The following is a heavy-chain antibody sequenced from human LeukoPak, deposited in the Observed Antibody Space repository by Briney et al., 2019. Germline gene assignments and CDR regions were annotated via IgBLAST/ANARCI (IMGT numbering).Heavy chain of an antibody. Sequence: ASVKVSCKTSGYTFTGNFMHWVRQPPGQGPEWMGWINPNNGDTNYAQKFQGRVTMTRVTSITTAYMELSSLRSDDTAVYYCARTRGTHISMAYLDSWGQGTLVTVSS. CDR1: GYTFTGNF. CDR3: ARTRGTHISMAYLDS. V-gene: IGHV1-2*02. J-gene: IGHJ4*02. D-gene: IGHD2/OR15-2a*01. CDR2: INPNNGDT.